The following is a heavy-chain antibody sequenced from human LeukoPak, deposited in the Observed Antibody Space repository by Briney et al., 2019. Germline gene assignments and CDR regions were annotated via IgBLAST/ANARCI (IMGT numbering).Heavy chain of an antibody. D-gene: IGHD1-26*01. V-gene: IGHV3-66*01. Sequence: GGSLRLSCAASGFTFSSYAMSWVRQAPGKGLEWVSIIYSGGSTYYADSVKGRFTISRDNSKNTLYLQMNSLRAEDTAVYYCARAQWELPYLTYWGQGTLVTVSS. J-gene: IGHJ4*02. CDR3: ARAQWELPYLTY. CDR2: IYSGGST. CDR1: GFTFSSYA.